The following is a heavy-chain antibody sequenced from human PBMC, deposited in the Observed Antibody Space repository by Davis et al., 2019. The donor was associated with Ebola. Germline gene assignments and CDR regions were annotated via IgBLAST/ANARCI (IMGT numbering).Heavy chain of an antibody. CDR1: GFTFGDYA. J-gene: IGHJ6*01. CDR2: ISSSSSYI. V-gene: IGHV3-21*01. Sequence: GESLKISCTASGFTFGDYAMSWVRQAPGKGLEWVSSISSSSSYIYYADSVKGRLTISRDNAKNSLYLQMNSLHQGPIGLPPGTLLQEHLWG. CDR3: TLLQEHL.